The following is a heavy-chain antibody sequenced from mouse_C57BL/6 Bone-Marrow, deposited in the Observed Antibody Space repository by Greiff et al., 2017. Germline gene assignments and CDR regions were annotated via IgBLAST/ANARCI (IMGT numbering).Heavy chain of an antibody. J-gene: IGHJ3*01. V-gene: IGHV1-64*01. CDR3: ARGDPCGFAY. CDR1: GYTFTSYW. Sequence: QVQLKESGAELVKPGASVKLSCKASGYTFTSYWMHWVKQRPGQGLEWIGMIHPNSGSTNYNEKFKSKATLTVDKSSSTAYMQLSSLTSEDSAVYYCARGDPCGFAYWGQGTLVTVSA. CDR2: IHPNSGST.